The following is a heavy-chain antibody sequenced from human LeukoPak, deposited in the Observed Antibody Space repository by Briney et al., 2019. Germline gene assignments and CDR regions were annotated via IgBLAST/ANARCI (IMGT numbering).Heavy chain of an antibody. D-gene: IGHD3-9*01. CDR2: IIPIFGTA. CDR3: AREYYDILTGYYAESRNWFDP. V-gene: IGHV1-69*06. J-gene: IGHJ5*02. Sequence: GASVKVSCKASGYTFTSYAMNWVRQAPGQGLEWMGGIIPIFGTANYAQKFQGRVTITADKSTSTAYMELSSLRSEDTAVYYCAREYYDILTGYYAESRNWFDPWGQGTLVTVSS. CDR1: GYTFTSYA.